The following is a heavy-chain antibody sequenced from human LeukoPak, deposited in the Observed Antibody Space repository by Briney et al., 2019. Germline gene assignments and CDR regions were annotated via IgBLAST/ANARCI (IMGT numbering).Heavy chain of an antibody. J-gene: IGHJ6*04. V-gene: IGHV3-48*03. CDR1: GFTFGSYE. Sequence: GGSLRLSRAASGFTFGSYEMNWARQAPGKGLEWVSYISSSGSTIYYADSVKGRFTISRDNAKNSLYLQMNSLRAEDTAVYYCAELGITMIGGVWGKGTTVTISS. D-gene: IGHD3-10*02. CDR3: AELGITMIGGV. CDR2: ISSSGSTI.